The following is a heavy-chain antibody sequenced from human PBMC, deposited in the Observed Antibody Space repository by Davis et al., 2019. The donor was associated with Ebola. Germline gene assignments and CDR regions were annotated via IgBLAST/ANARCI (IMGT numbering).Heavy chain of an antibody. CDR2: IRSKAYGGTT. J-gene: IGHJ4*02. Sequence: GESLKISCTASGFTFGDYAMSWVRQAPGKGLEWVGFIRSKAYGGTTEYAASVKGRFTISRDDSKNTAYLQMNSLKTEDTAVYYCTTTTTVTDDWGQGTLVTVSS. CDR3: TTTTTVTDD. D-gene: IGHD4-17*01. V-gene: IGHV3-49*04. CDR1: GFTFGDYA.